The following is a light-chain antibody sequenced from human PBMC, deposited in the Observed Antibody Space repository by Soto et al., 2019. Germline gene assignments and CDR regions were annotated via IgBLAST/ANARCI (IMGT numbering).Light chain of an antibody. CDR2: DAS. J-gene: IGKJ2*01. CDR1: QSVSSY. CDR3: QRRGNWYT. V-gene: IGKV3-11*01. Sequence: EIVLTQSPATLSLSPGERATLSCRASQSVSSYLAWYQQKPGQAPRLLIYDASNRATGIPARFSGSGSGTAFTLPISSLVPEDFAVYYGQRRGNWYTLGKGTKLEIK.